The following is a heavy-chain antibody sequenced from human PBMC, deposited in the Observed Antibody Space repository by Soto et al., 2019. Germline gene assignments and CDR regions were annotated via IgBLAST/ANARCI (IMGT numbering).Heavy chain of an antibody. Sequence: QVQLVQSGAEVKKPGSSVKVSCKASGGTFSSYTISWVRQAPGQGLEWMGRIIPILGIANYAQKFQGRVPITAXNXTSTAYMELSSLRSEDTAVYYCAMEYCSSTSCYRDYWGQGTLVTVSS. V-gene: IGHV1-69*02. CDR2: IIPILGIA. J-gene: IGHJ4*02. CDR1: GGTFSSYT. D-gene: IGHD2-2*02. CDR3: AMEYCSSTSCYRDY.